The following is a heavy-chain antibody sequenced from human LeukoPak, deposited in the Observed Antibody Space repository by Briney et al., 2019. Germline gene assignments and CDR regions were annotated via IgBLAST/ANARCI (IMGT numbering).Heavy chain of an antibody. CDR3: AKDIAAAGTGWYFDL. CDR1: GFTFDDYA. Sequence: PGRSLRLSCAASGFTFDDYAMHWVRQAPGKGLEWVSGISWNSGSIGYVDSVKGRFTISRDNAKNSLYLQMNSLRAEDTALYYCAKDIAAAGTGWYFDLWGRGTLVTVSS. D-gene: IGHD6-13*01. V-gene: IGHV3-9*01. CDR2: ISWNSGSI. J-gene: IGHJ2*01.